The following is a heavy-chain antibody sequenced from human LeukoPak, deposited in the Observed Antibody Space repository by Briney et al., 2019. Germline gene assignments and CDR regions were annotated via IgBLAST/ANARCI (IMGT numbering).Heavy chain of an antibody. Sequence: PGGSLRLSCAASGFTFSSYAMAWVRQAPGKGLEWVSVISGSGDRTSYADSVKGRFTISRDNAKNSLYLQMNSLRAEDTAVYFCARGTLGAWGWWGQGTLVTVSS. CDR3: ARGTLGAWGW. CDR1: GFTFSSYA. V-gene: IGHV3-23*01. CDR2: ISGSGDRT. J-gene: IGHJ4*02. D-gene: IGHD6-19*01.